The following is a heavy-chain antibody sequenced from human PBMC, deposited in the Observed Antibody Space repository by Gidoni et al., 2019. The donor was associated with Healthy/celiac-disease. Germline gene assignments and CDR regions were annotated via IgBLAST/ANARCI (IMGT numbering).Heavy chain of an antibody. J-gene: IGHJ6*02. CDR3: ASPIVVVPAAIRGRYYYYYGMDV. D-gene: IGHD2-2*02. V-gene: IGHV4-39*01. Sequence: QLQLQESGPGLVKPSETLSLTCTVSGCSISSSSYYWGWIRQPPGKGLEWIGSIYYSGSTYYNPSLKSRVTISVDTSKNQFSLKLSSVTAADTAVYYCASPIVVVPAAIRGRYYYYYGMDVWGQGTTVTVSS. CDR1: GCSISSSSYY. CDR2: IYYSGST.